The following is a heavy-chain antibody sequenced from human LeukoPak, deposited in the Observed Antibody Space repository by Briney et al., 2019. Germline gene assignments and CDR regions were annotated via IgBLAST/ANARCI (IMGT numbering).Heavy chain of an antibody. D-gene: IGHD4-23*01. CDR1: GYNFPSYG. J-gene: IGHJ4*02. CDR2: IRPHTGET. CDR3: ARDRGGKGSAVFY. V-gene: IGHV1-18*01. Sequence: ASVKVSCKASGYNFPSYGINWVRQAPGQGLEWMGWIRPHTGETNSAQRFQDRVTMTTDTSTTTAYMELRSLRFDGTAVYYCARDRGGKGSAVFYWGQGSLVTVSS.